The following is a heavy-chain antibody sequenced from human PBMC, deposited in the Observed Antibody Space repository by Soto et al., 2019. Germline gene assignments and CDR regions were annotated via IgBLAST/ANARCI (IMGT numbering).Heavy chain of an antibody. D-gene: IGHD3-22*01. CDR2: IYYSGST. V-gene: IGHV4-59*01. Sequence: SETLSLTCTVSGGSISSYYWSWIRQPPGKGLEWIGYIYYSGSTNYNPSLKSRVTISVDTSKNQFSLKLSSVTAADTAVYYCASSKVYYYDSSGYSFDYWGQGSLVTVSS. CDR3: ASSKVYYYDSSGYSFDY. J-gene: IGHJ4*02. CDR1: GGSISSYY.